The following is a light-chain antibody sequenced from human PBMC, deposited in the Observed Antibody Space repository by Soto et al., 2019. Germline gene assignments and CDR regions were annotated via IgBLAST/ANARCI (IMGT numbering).Light chain of an antibody. J-gene: IGKJ5*01. V-gene: IGKV1-39*01. Sequence: DIQMTQSPSSLSASVGDRVTIACRASQSISTYVHWYQHKPGNAPKLLIYAASILQSGVPSRFSGSGSGTLFTLTISSLQPEDFATYYCQQSYSTLPITFGQGTRLDIK. CDR2: AAS. CDR1: QSISTY. CDR3: QQSYSTLPIT.